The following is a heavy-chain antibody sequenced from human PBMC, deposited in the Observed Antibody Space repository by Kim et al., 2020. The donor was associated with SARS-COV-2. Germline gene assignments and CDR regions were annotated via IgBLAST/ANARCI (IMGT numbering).Heavy chain of an antibody. J-gene: IGHJ6*02. D-gene: IGHD3-10*01. Sequence: SVKVSCKASGGTFSSYAISWVRQAPGQGLEWMGRIIPILGIANYAQKFQGRVTITADKSTSTAYMELSSLRSEDTAVYYCARDGMVRGVIITGELYYYYYGMDVWGQGTTVTVSS. CDR3: ARDGMVRGVIITGELYYYYYGMDV. V-gene: IGHV1-69*04. CDR2: IIPILGIA. CDR1: GGTFSSYA.